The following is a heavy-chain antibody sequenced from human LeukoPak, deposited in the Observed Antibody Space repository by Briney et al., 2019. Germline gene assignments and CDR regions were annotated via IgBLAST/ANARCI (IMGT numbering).Heavy chain of an antibody. CDR1: GVSISTYY. Sequence: SETLSLTCTVSGVSISTYYWNWIRQPPGRGLEWIGYIYYSGSTNYNPSLKNRVTISIDTSKNQYSLKLSSVTAADTAVYYCARGVRSADYDILTGYYWGDYFDYWGQGTLVTVSS. V-gene: IGHV4-59*08. CDR2: IYYSGST. CDR3: ARGVRSADYDILTGYYWGDYFDY. D-gene: IGHD3-9*01. J-gene: IGHJ4*02.